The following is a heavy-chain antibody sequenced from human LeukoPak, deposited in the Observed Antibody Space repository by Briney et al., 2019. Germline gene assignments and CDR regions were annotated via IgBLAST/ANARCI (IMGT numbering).Heavy chain of an antibody. CDR2: SRNKANSYTT. D-gene: IGHD3-22*01. J-gene: IGHJ6*03. Sequence: GGSLRLSCAASGFTFSDHYMDWVRQAPGKGLEWVGRSRNKANSYTTEYAASVKGRFTISRDDSKSSLYLQMNSLKTEDTAVYYCTRAASSGPLFTYHMDVWGKGTTVTVSS. CDR1: GFTFSDHY. CDR3: TRAASSGPLFTYHMDV. V-gene: IGHV3-72*01.